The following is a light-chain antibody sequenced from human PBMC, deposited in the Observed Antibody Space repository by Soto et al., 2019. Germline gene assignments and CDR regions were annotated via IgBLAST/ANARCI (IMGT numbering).Light chain of an antibody. CDR1: SNDVGGYNF. J-gene: IGLJ1*01. V-gene: IGLV2-8*01. CDR3: SSYAGNNIYYV. CDR2: EVS. Sequence: PALTQPPSASGSPGQSVTISCTRNSNDVGGYNFVSWYQQHPGKAPKLMIFEVSKRPSGVPDRFSGSKSGSTASLTVSGLQAEDEADYYCSSYAGNNIYYVFGTGTKVTVL.